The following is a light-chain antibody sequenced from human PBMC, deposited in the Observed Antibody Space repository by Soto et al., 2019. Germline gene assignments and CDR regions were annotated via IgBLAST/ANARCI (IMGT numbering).Light chain of an antibody. J-gene: IGKJ1*01. V-gene: IGKV1-5*01. CDR2: DAS. CDR3: QQYNSYPWT. Sequence: DIQMTQSPSTLSASVGDRVTITCRASQSISSWLAWYQQKPGKAPRLLMYDASTLESGVPSRFSGRGSGTEFTLTIISLQPHDFATYDCQQYNSYPWTFGQGTKVEIK. CDR1: QSISSW.